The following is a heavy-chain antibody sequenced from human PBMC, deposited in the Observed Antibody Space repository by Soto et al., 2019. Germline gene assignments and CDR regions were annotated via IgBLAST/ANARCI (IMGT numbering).Heavy chain of an antibody. V-gene: IGHV1-46*01. CDR2: INPSGGST. CDR3: ARADYYDGSGFYYDY. Sequence: ASVKLSCTASGYIFANHYIHRVRQAPGQGLEWMGIINPSGGSTNYLQKFQGRVTMTRDTSTSTVYMELSSLRSEDTAVYFCARADYYDGSGFYYDYWGQGTLVTVSS. CDR1: GYIFANHY. J-gene: IGHJ4*02. D-gene: IGHD3-22*01.